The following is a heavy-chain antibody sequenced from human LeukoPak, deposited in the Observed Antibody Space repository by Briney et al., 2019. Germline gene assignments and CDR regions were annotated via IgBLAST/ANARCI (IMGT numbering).Heavy chain of an antibody. J-gene: IGHJ4*02. CDR2: IWYDGSNK. V-gene: IGHV3-33*06. CDR1: GFTFSSYG. D-gene: IGHD3-3*01. Sequence: GGSLRLSCAASGFTFSSYGMHWVRQAPGKGLEWVAVIWYDGSNKYYPDSVKGRFTISRDNSKNTLYLQMNSPRAEDTAVYYCAKDLEGDWGQGTLVTVSS. CDR3: AKDLEGD.